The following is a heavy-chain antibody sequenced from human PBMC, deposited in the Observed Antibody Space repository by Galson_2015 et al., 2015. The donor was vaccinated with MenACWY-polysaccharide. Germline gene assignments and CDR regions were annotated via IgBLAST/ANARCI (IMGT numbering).Heavy chain of an antibody. CDR2: ISYGEST. J-gene: IGHJ4*02. CDR1: GFSFSDNY. CDR3: ARLPQKGGPKGYFDY. V-gene: IGHV4-38-2*01. Sequence: LRLSCAASGFSFSDNYMSWIRQAPGKGLEWIGIISYGESTYYNPSLKSRVTLSVDTSKSQFSLKLSSVTAADTAVYYCARLPQKGGPKGYFDYWGQGTLVTVSP.